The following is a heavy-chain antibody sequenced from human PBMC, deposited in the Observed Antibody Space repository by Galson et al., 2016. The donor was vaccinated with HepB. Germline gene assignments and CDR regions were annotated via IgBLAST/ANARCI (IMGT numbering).Heavy chain of an antibody. CDR1: GGSISSAGHY. Sequence: TLSLTCTVSGGSISSAGHYWNWIRQYPAKGLEWIGYIYYNGNTYYNPSLKSRVIISVDTSKNQLFLKLSAVTAADTAVYYCARGVRGRSISRLTPPADWFDPWGQGTLVTVSS. CDR3: ARGVRGRSISRLTPPADWFDP. V-gene: IGHV4-31*03. CDR2: IYYNGNT. J-gene: IGHJ5*02. D-gene: IGHD3-9*01.